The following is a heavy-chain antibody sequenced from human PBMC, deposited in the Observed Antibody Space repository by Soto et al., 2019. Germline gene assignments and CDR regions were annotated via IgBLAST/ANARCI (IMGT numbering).Heavy chain of an antibody. CDR2: IYHSGST. CDR3: ARAEGIAVAGTFDY. Sequence: SETLSLTCTVSGYSISSGYYWGWIRQPPGKGLEWIGSIYHSGSTYYNPSLKSRVTISVDTSKNQFPLKLSSVTAADTAVYYCARAEGIAVAGTFDYWGQGTLVTVSS. CDR1: GYSISSGYY. V-gene: IGHV4-38-2*02. D-gene: IGHD6-19*01. J-gene: IGHJ4*02.